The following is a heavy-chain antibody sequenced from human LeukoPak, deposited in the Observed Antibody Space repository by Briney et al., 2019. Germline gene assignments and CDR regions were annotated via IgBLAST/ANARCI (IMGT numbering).Heavy chain of an antibody. V-gene: IGHV1-69*08. CDR2: IIPILGTA. D-gene: IGHD4/OR15-4a*01. CDR1: GGTFSSYT. CDR3: AKLTGGLIPYDAFDI. J-gene: IGHJ3*02. Sequence: SVKVSCKASGGTFSSYTISWVRQAPGQGLEWMGRIIPILGTANYAQKFQGRVTITADKSTSTAYMELSSLRSEDTAVYYCAKLTGGLIPYDAFDIWGQGTMVTVSS.